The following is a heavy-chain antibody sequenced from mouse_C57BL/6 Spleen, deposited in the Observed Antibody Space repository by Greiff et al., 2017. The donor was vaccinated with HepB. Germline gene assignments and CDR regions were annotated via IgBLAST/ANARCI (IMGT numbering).Heavy chain of an antibody. V-gene: IGHV1-81*01. CDR1: GYTFTSYG. CDR2: IYPRSGNT. J-gene: IGHJ2*01. D-gene: IGHD2-5*01. CDR3: ARGKALYYSKEGYFDY. Sequence: QVQLQQSGAELARPGASVKLSCKASGYTFTSYGISWVKQRTGQGLEWIGEIYPRSGNTYYNEKFKGKATLTADKSSSTAYMELRSLTSEDSAVYFCARGKALYYSKEGYFDYWGQGTTLTVSS.